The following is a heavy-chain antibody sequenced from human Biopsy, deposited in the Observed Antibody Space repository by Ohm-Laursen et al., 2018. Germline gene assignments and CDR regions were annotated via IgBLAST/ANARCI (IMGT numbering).Heavy chain of an antibody. J-gene: IGHJ6*02. CDR2: INNRGRT. CDR1: GESFNGYY. V-gene: IGHV4-34*01. CDR3: VRGVDYYDPYHYHALDV. Sequence: SETLSLTCTVYGESFNGYYWSWIRQTPGKGLEWIGEINNRGRTNYNPSLKSRVTISVDTSKNQFSLKVRSVTAADTAVYYCVRGVDYYDPYHYHALDVWGQGTTVTVSS. D-gene: IGHD3-22*01.